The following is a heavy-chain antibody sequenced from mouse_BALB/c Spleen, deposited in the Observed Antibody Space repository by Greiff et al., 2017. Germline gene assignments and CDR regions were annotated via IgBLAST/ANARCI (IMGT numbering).Heavy chain of an antibody. D-gene: IGHD2-4*01. J-gene: IGHJ4*01. CDR3: ARWGLRRSAMDY. Sequence: DVKLVESGGGLVKPGGSLKLSCAASGFTFSSYAMSWVRQTPEKRLEWVASISSGGSTYYPDSVKGRFTISRDNARNILYLQMSSLRSEDTAMYYCARWGLRRSAMDYWGQGTSVTVSS. CDR2: ISSGGST. V-gene: IGHV5-6-5*01. CDR1: GFTFSSYA.